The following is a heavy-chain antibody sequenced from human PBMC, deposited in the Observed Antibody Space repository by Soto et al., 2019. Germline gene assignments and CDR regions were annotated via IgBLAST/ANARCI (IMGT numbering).Heavy chain of an antibody. J-gene: IGHJ3*01. V-gene: IGHV3-23*01. CDR3: ARGHLDQWELMRGDFDL. CDR1: GFTFSTFG. D-gene: IGHD1-26*01. Sequence: EEHVLESGGVLVQPGGSLRLSCAASGFTFSTFGMRWVRQAPGKGLEWVSGIGSGGRTYYADSVKGRFTNSRDNSKNGLYVQMTSWRAGDTAFINGARGHLDQWELMRGDFDLWGQGTVVTVSS. CDR2: IGSGGRT.